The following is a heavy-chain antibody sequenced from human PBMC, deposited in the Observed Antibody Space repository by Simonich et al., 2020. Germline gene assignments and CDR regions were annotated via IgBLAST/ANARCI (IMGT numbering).Heavy chain of an antibody. D-gene: IGHD2-15*01. J-gene: IGHJ4*02. CDR1: GYTFTSYG. CDR3: ARASRGTWWYYYFDY. Sequence: QVQLVQSGAEVKKPGASVKVSCKASGYTFTSYGISWVRQAPGQGLEWMGRSSAYNGNTNYAQKLQGRVTMTTDTSTSKAYMELRSLRSDDTAVYYCARASRGTWWYYYFDYWGQGTLVTVSS. V-gene: IGHV1-18*01. CDR2: SSAYNGNT.